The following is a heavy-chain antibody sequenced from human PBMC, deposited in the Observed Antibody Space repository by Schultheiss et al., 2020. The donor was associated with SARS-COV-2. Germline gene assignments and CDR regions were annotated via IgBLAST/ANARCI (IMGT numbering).Heavy chain of an antibody. J-gene: IGHJ3*02. CDR1: GGSISSYY. Sequence: SETLSLTCTVSGGSISSYYWSWIRQPPGKGLEWIGYIYYSGSTNYNPSLKSRVTISVDTSKNQFSLKLSSVTAADTAVYYCAREPRYCSSTSCSKSAFDIWGQGTMVTVSS. D-gene: IGHD2-2*01. V-gene: IGHV4-59*01. CDR3: AREPRYCSSTSCSKSAFDI. CDR2: IYYSGST.